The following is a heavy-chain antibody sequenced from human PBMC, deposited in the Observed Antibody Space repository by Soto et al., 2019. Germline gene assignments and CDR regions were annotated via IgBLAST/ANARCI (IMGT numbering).Heavy chain of an antibody. CDR3: ARHNYGSGSTYFDY. J-gene: IGHJ4*02. D-gene: IGHD3-10*01. V-gene: IGHV4-59*08. Sequence: PSETLSLTCTVSGGSISSYYWSWIRQHPGKGLEWIGYIYYSGSTNYNPSLKSRVTTSVDTSKNQFSLKLNSMTAADTAVYNCARHNYGSGSTYFDYWGQGTLVTVSS. CDR2: IYYSGST. CDR1: GGSISSYY.